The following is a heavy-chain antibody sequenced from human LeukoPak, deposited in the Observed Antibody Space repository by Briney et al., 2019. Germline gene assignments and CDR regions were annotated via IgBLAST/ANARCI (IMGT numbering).Heavy chain of an antibody. J-gene: IGHJ4*02. Sequence: GGSLRLSCAASEFIFSDYDMNWVRQAPGKGLEWVGFIRSKAYGGTTEYAASVKGRFTISRDDSKSIAYLQMNSLKTEDTAVYYCTSYIWGQGTLVTVSS. CDR1: EFIFSDYD. V-gene: IGHV3-49*04. CDR2: IRSKAYGGTT. CDR3: TSYI. D-gene: IGHD4-11*01.